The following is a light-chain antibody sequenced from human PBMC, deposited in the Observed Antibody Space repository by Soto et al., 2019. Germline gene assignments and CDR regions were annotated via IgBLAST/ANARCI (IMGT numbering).Light chain of an antibody. CDR3: SSYTSSSSLV. CDR2: EVN. CDR1: SSDVGVYNY. J-gene: IGLJ3*02. Sequence: QSALTQPASVSGSPGQSITISCTETSSDVGVYNYVSWYQQHPGKAPKLMIYEVNNRPSGVSNRFSGSKSDNTASLTISGLQAEDEADYYCSSYTSSSSLVFGGGTKLTVL. V-gene: IGLV2-14*01.